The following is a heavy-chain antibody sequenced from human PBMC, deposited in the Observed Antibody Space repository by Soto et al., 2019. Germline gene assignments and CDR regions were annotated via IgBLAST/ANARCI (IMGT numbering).Heavy chain of an antibody. CDR2: IRQSGDRS. J-gene: IGHJ1*01. CDR1: GFIFSNFA. D-gene: IGHD3-10*01. V-gene: IGHV3-23*01. CDR3: VTAVRTRLDN. Sequence: GGSLRLSCAASGFIFSNFAMYWVRRAPGKGLEWVSSIRQSGDRSSYADSAKGRFTISRDNSKNTLYLQMNGLRLDDTAVYYCVTAVRTRLDNWXPGTLVTVSS.